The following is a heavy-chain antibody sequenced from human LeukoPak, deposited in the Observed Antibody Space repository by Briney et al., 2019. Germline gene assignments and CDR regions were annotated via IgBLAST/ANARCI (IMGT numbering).Heavy chain of an antibody. D-gene: IGHD3-22*01. V-gene: IGHV1-18*01. CDR3: ARDGHRRYHYDSSGREDAFDI. J-gene: IGHJ3*02. Sequence: ASVKVSCKASGNTFTNNGISWVRQAPGQGLEWMGWISAYNGYTNYAQKFQGRVTMTTDTSTSTVYMELRSLRSDGTAVFYCARDGHRRYHYDSSGREDAFDIWGQGTMVTDSS. CDR1: GNTFTNNG. CDR2: ISAYNGYT.